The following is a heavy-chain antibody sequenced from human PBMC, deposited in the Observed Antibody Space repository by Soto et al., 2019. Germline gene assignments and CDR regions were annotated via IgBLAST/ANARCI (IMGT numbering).Heavy chain of an antibody. CDR2: IIPIFGTA. Sequence: GASVKVSCKASGGTFSSYAISWVRQAPGQGLEWMGGIIPIFGTANYAQKFQGRVTITADESTSTAYMELSSLRSEDTAVYYCARDRAVAGTGYFDYWGQGALVTVSS. V-gene: IGHV1-69*13. J-gene: IGHJ4*02. CDR3: ARDRAVAGTGYFDY. CDR1: GGTFSSYA. D-gene: IGHD6-19*01.